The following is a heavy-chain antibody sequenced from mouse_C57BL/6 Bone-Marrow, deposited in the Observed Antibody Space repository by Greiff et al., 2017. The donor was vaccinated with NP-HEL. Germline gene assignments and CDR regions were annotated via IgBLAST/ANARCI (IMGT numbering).Heavy chain of an antibody. CDR2: IRLISVNYAT. D-gene: IGHD2-12*01. CDR3: PYDWFAY. V-gene: IGHV6-3*01. J-gene: IGHJ3*01. Sequence: EVKLMESGGGLVQPGGSLKLSCVASGFTFSNYWMNWVRQSPEKGLEWVAQIRLISVNYATQYARSVKGRFTITRDDSKSSVYLQMNNLRAEDTGIYYCPYDWFAYWGQGTLVTVSA. CDR1: GFTFSNYW.